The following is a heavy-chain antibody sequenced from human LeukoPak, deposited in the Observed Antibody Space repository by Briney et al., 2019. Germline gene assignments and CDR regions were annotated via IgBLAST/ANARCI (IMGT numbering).Heavy chain of an antibody. CDR1: GYTFTSYG. CDR3: ACTPSYGSWSGRY. D-gene: IGHD3-10*01. Sequence: GASVKVSCKASGYTFTSYGISWGRQALGQGLEWMGWISAYNGNTNYAKKFQGRVTMTRDTSITTAYMELSRLRSEETAVYYCACTPSYGSWSGRYWGQGTLVTVSS. J-gene: IGHJ4*02. V-gene: IGHV1-18*01. CDR2: ISAYNGNT.